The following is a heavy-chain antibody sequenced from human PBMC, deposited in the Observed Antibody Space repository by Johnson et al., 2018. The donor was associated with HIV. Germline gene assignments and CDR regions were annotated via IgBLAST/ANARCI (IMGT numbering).Heavy chain of an antibody. CDR2: MLYDGSNK. D-gene: IGHD5-24*01. J-gene: IGHJ3*01. V-gene: IGHV3-33*03. CDR3: VKDVGDGYNRWGAFEL. CDR1: GFAFSTYG. Sequence: VQLVESGGGLVQPGGSLRLSCAASGFAFSTYGMHWVRQTPGKGLEWVAVMLYDGSNKFYADSVKGRFPISRDTSKNTLYLQMNGLRVEDAGGYYCVKDVGDGYNRWGAFELWGQGTMVTVSS.